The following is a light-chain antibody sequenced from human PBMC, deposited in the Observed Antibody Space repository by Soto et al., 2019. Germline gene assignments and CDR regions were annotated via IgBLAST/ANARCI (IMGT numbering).Light chain of an antibody. Sequence: EIVLATSPATLFLSLGERAPLSCRASQGIGDTLAWYQHKPGQTPRLLIYDTSTRATGVPTRFSGSRSGAEFTLTINSLQSEDFAVYYCQPYNNWPLTFGGGTKVDIK. CDR2: DTS. CDR1: QGIGDT. V-gene: IGKV3-15*01. CDR3: QPYNNWPLT. J-gene: IGKJ4*01.